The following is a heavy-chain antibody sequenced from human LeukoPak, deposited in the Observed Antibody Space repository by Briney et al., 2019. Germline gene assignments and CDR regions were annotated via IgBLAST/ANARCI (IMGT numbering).Heavy chain of an antibody. CDR1: GFTFSSYW. CDR3: AREKSYCSSTSCYPDWFDH. D-gene: IGHD2-2*01. J-gene: IGHJ5*02. V-gene: IGHV3-7*01. CDR2: IKQDGSEK. Sequence: PGGSLRLSCAASGFTFSSYWMSWVRQAPGKGLEWVANIKQDGSEKYYVDSVKGRFTISRDNAKNSLYLQMNSLRAEDTAVYYCAREKSYCSSTSCYPDWFDHWGQGTLVTVSS.